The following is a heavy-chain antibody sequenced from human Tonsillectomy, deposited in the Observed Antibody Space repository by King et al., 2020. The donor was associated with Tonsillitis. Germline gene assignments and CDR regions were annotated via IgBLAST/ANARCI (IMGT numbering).Heavy chain of an antibody. V-gene: IGHV1-46*03. J-gene: IGHJ4*02. CDR1: GYTLTSYY. CDR3: ARDTYESSGYYYFDY. D-gene: IGHD3-22*01. Sequence: QLVQSGAEVKKPGASVKVSCTTSGYTLTSYYIHWVRQAPGQGLEWRGIINPNGDSTSYAQKFQGRVTMTRDTSTSTVYMELSSLRSEDTAVYYCARDTYESSGYYYFDYWGQGTLVTVSS. CDR2: INPNGDST.